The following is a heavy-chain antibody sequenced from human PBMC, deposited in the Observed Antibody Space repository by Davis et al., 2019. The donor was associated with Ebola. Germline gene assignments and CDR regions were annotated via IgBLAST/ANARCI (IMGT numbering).Heavy chain of an antibody. CDR3: ARGHNYAHEY. CDR1: GYTFPDYN. Sequence: ASVKVSCKASGYTFPDYNIHWMRQAPGQGLEWLGRVFLKSGATNHAQKFQGKVTMTRDTSISTVYMELNSLRYDDTADYYCARGHNYAHEYWGQGTLVTVSS. V-gene: IGHV1-2*06. D-gene: IGHD4-11*01. CDR2: VFLKSGAT. J-gene: IGHJ4*02.